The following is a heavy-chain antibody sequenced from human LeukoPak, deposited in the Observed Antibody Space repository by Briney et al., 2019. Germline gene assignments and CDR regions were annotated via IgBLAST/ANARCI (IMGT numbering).Heavy chain of an antibody. CDR2: IYYSGST. D-gene: IGHD3-3*01. CDR1: GGSISSYY. V-gene: IGHV4-59*08. CDR3: ARAGTSYYDFWSGQ. Sequence: SETLSLTCTVSGGSISSYYWSWIRQPPGKGLEWIGYIYYSGSTNYNPSLKSRVTISIDTSKNQFSLKLSSVTAADTAVYYCARAGTSYYDFWSGQWGQGTLVTVSS. J-gene: IGHJ4*02.